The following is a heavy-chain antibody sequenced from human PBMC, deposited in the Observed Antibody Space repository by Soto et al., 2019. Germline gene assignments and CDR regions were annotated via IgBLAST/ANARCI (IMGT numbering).Heavy chain of an antibody. J-gene: IGHJ4*02. CDR1: GFTFSSYW. CDR2: INPDGSAT. CDR3: GRGGSDSPMAPGY. Sequence: GGPLRLSCAASGFTFSSYWMHWVRQAPGKGLVWVSRINPDGSATNYADSVKGRFTISRDNAKNTLYLQMNSLRAEDTAVFYCGRGGSDSPMAPGYWGQGTLVTVS. V-gene: IGHV3-74*01. D-gene: IGHD5-18*01.